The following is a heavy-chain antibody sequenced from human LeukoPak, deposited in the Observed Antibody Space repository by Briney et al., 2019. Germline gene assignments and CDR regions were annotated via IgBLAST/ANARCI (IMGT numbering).Heavy chain of an antibody. Sequence: PGGSLRLSCAASGFTFSSYAMSWVRQAPGKGLEWVLAISGSGGSTYYADSVKGRFTISRDNSKNTLYLQMNSLRAEDTAVYYCAKDGEYCSSTSCYWDYWGQGTLVTVSS. CDR3: AKDGEYCSSTSCYWDY. D-gene: IGHD2-2*01. CDR1: GFTFSSYA. J-gene: IGHJ4*02. CDR2: ISGSGGST. V-gene: IGHV3-23*01.